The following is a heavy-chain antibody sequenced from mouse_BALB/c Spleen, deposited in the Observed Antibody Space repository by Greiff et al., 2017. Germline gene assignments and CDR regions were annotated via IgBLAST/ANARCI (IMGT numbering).Heavy chain of an antibody. CDR3: ARGYYGSSYGY. CDR2: IYPGGGYT. CDR1: GYTFTNYW. D-gene: IGHD1-1*01. V-gene: IGHV1-63*02. J-gene: IGHJ2*01. Sequence: QVQLQQSGAELVRRGTSVKISCKASGYTFTNYWLGWVKQRPGHGLEWIGDIYPGGGYTNYNEKFKGKATLTADTSSSTAYMQLSSLTSEDSAVYFCARGYYGSSYGYWGQGTTLTVSS.